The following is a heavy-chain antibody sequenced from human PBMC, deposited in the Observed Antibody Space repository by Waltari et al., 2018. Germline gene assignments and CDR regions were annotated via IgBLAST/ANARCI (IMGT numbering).Heavy chain of an antibody. CDR1: GFTLSTYA. V-gene: IGHV3-23*01. J-gene: IGHJ4*02. Sequence: ELPLLESGGGLVQPGGSLRLSCAASGFTLSTYARSWFRQGPEKGVECVDIISGRGSSTSSADSGKGRFTISRDIAKNTVYMQMDGLRLDDTAVYYCARRGSENWGQGVLVTVSS. CDR3: ARRGSEN. D-gene: IGHD3-16*01. CDR2: ISGRGSST.